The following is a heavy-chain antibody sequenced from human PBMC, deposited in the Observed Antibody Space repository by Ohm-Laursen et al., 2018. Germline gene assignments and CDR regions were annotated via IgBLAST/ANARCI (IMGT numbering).Heavy chain of an antibody. V-gene: IGHV4-38-2*01. CDR1: GYSISSAYY. CDR2: IYHPGST. Sequence: SQTLSLTCAVSGYSISSAYYWGWIRQAPGQGLEWIGSIYHPGSTNYNPSLNGRVSIAVDTSKNQFSLKLNSVTAADTAVYYCARGMSAGYYGSGSYYYWGQGTLVTVSS. J-gene: IGHJ4*02. D-gene: IGHD3-10*01. CDR3: ARGMSAGYYGSGSYYY.